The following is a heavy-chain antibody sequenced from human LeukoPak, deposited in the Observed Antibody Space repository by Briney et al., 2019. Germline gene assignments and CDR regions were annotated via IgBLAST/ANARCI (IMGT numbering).Heavy chain of an antibody. D-gene: IGHD6-6*01. Sequence: SGPVLVKPTETLTLTCTVSGFSPSNSRMGVTWIRQPPGKALEWLAHTFSNDEKSYSTSLRSRLTISKDTSKSQVVLTMTNMDPVDTATYYCARITRPTTGHWFDPWGQGTLVTVSS. CDR3: ARITRPTTGHWFDP. J-gene: IGHJ5*02. V-gene: IGHV2-26*01. CDR1: GFSPSNSRMG. CDR2: TFSNDEK.